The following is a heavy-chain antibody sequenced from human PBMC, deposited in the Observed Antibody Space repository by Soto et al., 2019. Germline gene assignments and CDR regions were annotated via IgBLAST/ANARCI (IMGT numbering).Heavy chain of an antibody. CDR2: ISGSGGST. Sequence: GGSLRLSCAASGFTFSSYAMSWVRQAPGKGLEWVSAISGSGGSTYYADSVKGRFTISRDNSKNTLYLQMNSLRAEDTAVYYCASLTEGYCSGGSCFYDAFDIWGQGTMVTVSS. CDR3: ASLTEGYCSGGSCFYDAFDI. D-gene: IGHD2-15*01. CDR1: GFTFSSYA. J-gene: IGHJ3*02. V-gene: IGHV3-23*01.